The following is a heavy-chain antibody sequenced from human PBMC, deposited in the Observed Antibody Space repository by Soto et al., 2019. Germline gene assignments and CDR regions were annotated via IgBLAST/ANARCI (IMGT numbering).Heavy chain of an antibody. D-gene: IGHD2-2*01. CDR3: LGDHGGIWSRSSCYERNWFDP. J-gene: IGHJ5*02. Sequence: QVQLQESGPGLVKPSETLSLTCTVSGGSISSYYWSWIRQPPGKGLEWIGYIYYSGSTNYNPSLKRWVTLLGSNFKEQVSLKPGSVTAADTGVYLRLGDHGGIWSRSSCYERNWFDPWGQGTLVTVSS. CDR1: GGSISSYY. V-gene: IGHV4-59*01. CDR2: IYYSGST.